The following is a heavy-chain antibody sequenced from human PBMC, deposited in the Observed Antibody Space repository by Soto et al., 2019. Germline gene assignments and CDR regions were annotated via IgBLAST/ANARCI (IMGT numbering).Heavy chain of an antibody. D-gene: IGHD3-16*01. Sequence: EGQLLQSGGDLVQPGGSLRLSCAGSGLTLRSYAMTWIRQTPEKGLEWVSTISGRSGVPSYADSVNGRFTVSRDNSKNTLYLQMNSLRPYDTAIYYCAKRGAFTGGFDPWGQGTLVSVAS. CDR1: GLTLRSYA. V-gene: IGHV3-23*01. J-gene: IGHJ5*02. CDR2: ISGRSGVP. CDR3: AKRGAFTGGFDP.